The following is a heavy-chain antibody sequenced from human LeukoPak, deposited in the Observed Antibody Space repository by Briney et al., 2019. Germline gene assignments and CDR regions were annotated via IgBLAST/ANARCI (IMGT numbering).Heavy chain of an antibody. Sequence: GASVKGSCKASGYTLTRYGISWVRQAPGQGVEWVGWVSAYNGNTNYAQKLQGRVTMTTDTSTSTAYMELRSLRSDDTAVYYCARDPSYSSSSGDAFDIWGQGTMVTVSS. D-gene: IGHD6-6*01. CDR3: ARDPSYSSSSGDAFDI. CDR1: GYTLTRYG. CDR2: VSAYNGNT. V-gene: IGHV1-18*01. J-gene: IGHJ3*02.